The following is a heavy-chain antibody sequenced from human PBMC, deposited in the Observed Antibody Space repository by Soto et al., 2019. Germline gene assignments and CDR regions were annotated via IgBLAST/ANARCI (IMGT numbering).Heavy chain of an antibody. Sequence: QVQLQESGPGLVKPSGTLSLTCAVSGDSISSSNWWSWVRQPPGKGLEWIGEIYHSGNTNYNPSLKGRFTISVGKSKNQFSLKLTSVTAADTAVYYCPRLDGFGYWGQGTLVTVSS. J-gene: IGHJ4*02. D-gene: IGHD1-1*01. CDR2: IYHSGNT. CDR3: PRLDGFGY. CDR1: GDSISSSNW. V-gene: IGHV4-4*02.